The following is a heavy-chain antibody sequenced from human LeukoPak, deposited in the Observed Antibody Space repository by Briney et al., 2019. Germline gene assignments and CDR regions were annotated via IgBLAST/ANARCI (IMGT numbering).Heavy chain of an antibody. CDR2: ISGSGGT. Sequence: GGSLRLSCAASGFTFSAYTMRWVRQAPGKGLEWVSSISGSGGTYYADSVKGRFTVSRDNSKNTLYLQMNSLRAEDTAIYYCAKRYGDSDLNYHCDYWGQGTLVTVSS. CDR1: GFTFSAYT. D-gene: IGHD4-17*01. CDR3: AKRYGDSDLNYHCDY. J-gene: IGHJ4*02. V-gene: IGHV3-23*01.